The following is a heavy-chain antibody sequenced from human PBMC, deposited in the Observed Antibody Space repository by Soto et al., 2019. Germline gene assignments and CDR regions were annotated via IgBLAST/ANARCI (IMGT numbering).Heavy chain of an antibody. D-gene: IGHD3-22*01. CDR3: AKEGVNYDSSGYLDAFDI. CDR2: ISGSGGST. Sequence: GGSLRLSCAASGFTFSSYAMSWVRQAPGKGLEWVSAISGSGGSTYYADSVKGRFTISRDNSKNTLYLQMNSLRAEDTAVYYCAKEGVNYDSSGYLDAFDIWGQGTMVTVSS. V-gene: IGHV3-23*01. CDR1: GFTFSSYA. J-gene: IGHJ3*02.